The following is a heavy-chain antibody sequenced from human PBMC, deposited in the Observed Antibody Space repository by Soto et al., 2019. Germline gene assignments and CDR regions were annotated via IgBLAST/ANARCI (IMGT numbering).Heavy chain of an antibody. J-gene: IGHJ5*01. V-gene: IGHV3-7*01. Sequence: GGSLRLSCVASGFSFSTYWMSWVRQAPGKRLEWVANIKEDGSEKYYVDSVKGRFTISRDNAKNSLYLQMSSLRAEDTAIYYCARDTSRSYWFDSWGQGTLVTVSS. CDR1: GFSFSTYW. CDR2: IKEDGSEK. CDR3: ARDTSRSYWFDS.